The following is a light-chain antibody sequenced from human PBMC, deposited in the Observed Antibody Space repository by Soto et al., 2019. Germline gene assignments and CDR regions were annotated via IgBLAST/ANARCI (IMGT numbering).Light chain of an antibody. CDR3: TSYTSSSTLE. Sequence: QSALTQPASVSGSPGQSITISCTGTSSDVGGYNYVSWYQQHPGKAPKLMIYEVSNRPSGVSNRFSGSKSGNTASLTISGLQDDDEADYYCTSYTSSSTLEFGGGTKLTVL. CDR1: SSDVGGYNY. V-gene: IGLV2-14*01. J-gene: IGLJ2*01. CDR2: EVS.